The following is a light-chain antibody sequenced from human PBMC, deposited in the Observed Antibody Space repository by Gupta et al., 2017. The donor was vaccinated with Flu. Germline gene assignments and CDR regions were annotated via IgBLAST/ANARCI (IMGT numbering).Light chain of an antibody. V-gene: IGLV1-40*01. J-gene: IGLJ3*02. CDR2: GNS. Sequence: QSVPTQPPSVSGAPGQTVTIAGTEISSNIGAGYDVHWYQQLPGTSPKLLIYGNSNRPSGVPDRFSGSKSGTSASLAITGLQAEDEADYYCQSYDNTLSGSVFGGGTKLTVL. CDR3: QSYDNTLSGSV. CDR1: SSNIGAGYD.